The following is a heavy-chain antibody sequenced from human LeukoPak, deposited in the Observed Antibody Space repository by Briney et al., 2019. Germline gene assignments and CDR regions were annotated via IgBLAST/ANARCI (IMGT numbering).Heavy chain of an antibody. CDR2: ISWNSGSI. Sequence: PGGSLRLSCAASGFTFDDYAMHWVRQAPGEGLEWVSGISWNSGSIGYADSVKGRFTISRDNAKNSLYLQMNSLRAEDTALYYCAKDTEVTMVRGGLDYWGQGTLVTVSS. D-gene: IGHD3-10*01. V-gene: IGHV3-9*01. J-gene: IGHJ4*02. CDR3: AKDTEVTMVRGGLDY. CDR1: GFTFDDYA.